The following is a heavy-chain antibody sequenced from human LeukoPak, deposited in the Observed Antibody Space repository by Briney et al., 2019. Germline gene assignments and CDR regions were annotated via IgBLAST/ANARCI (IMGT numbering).Heavy chain of an antibody. V-gene: IGHV3-23*01. Sequence: GGSLRLSCAASGFTFSSYAMSWVRQAPGKGLEWVSGIGGSGDKTYYADSVKGRFTISRDNSKNTLYLQMNSLRAEDTAVYYCAKDYRDSSGWLPYTLGYWGQGTLVTVSS. CDR1: GFTFSSYA. CDR3: AKDYRDSSGWLPYTLGY. D-gene: IGHD6-19*01. CDR2: IGGSGDKT. J-gene: IGHJ4*02.